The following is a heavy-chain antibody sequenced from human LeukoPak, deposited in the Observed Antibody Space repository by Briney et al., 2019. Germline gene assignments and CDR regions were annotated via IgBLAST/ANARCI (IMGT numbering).Heavy chain of an antibody. V-gene: IGHV4-59*01. Sequence: SGTLSLTCTVSGGSISSYYWSWIRQPPGKGLEWIGYIYHSGSTKYNPSLKSRVTISVDTSKNQFSLKLSSVTAADTAVYYCAGGPGWYDSSVYYYYMDVWDKGTTVTVSS. CDR3: AGGPGWYDSSVYYYYMDV. J-gene: IGHJ6*03. D-gene: IGHD3-22*01. CDR2: IYHSGST. CDR1: GGSISSYY.